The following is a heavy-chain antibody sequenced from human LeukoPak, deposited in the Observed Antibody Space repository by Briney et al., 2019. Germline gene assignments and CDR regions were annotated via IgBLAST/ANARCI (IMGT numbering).Heavy chain of an antibody. CDR3: ARDNSLGDTAWWFDP. CDR1: GYTFTSYY. J-gene: IGHJ5*02. V-gene: IGHV1-46*01. Sequence: ASVKVSCKASGYTFTSYYMHWVRQAPGQGLEWMGLINPSGSGTSYAQKFQGRLSLTRDMSTSTDYMELSSLRSEDTAVYYYARDNSLGDTAWWFDPWGQGTLVTVSS. CDR2: INPSGSGT. D-gene: IGHD1-26*01.